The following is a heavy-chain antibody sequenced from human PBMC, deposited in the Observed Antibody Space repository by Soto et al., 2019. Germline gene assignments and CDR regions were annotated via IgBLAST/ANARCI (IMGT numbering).Heavy chain of an antibody. CDR3: ARVSKPRYCSGGSCYFGPDY. CDR1: GGTFSSYA. CDR2: IIPIFGTA. D-gene: IGHD2-15*01. Sequence: SVKVSCKASGGTFSSYAISWVRQAPGQGLEWMGGIIPIFGTANYAQKFQGRVTITADESTSTAYMELSSLRSEDTAVYYCARVSKPRYCSGGSCYFGPDYWGQGTLVSVSS. J-gene: IGHJ4*02. V-gene: IGHV1-69*13.